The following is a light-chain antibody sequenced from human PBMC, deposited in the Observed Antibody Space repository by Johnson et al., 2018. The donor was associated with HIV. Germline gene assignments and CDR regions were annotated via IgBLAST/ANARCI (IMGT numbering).Light chain of an antibody. CDR3: GTWDSSLSAGRV. J-gene: IGLJ1*01. V-gene: IGLV1-51*01. Sequence: QSVLTQPPSVSAAPGQKVTISCSGSSSNIGNNYVYWYQQLPGTAPKLLIYDNNKRPPGIPDRFSGSKSGTSATLGITGLQTGDEADYYCGTWDSSLSAGRVFGTGTKVTVL. CDR1: SSNIGNNY. CDR2: DNN.